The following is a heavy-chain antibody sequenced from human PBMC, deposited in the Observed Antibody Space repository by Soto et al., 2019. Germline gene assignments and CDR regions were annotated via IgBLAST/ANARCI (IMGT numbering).Heavy chain of an antibody. V-gene: IGHV3-23*01. CDR3: AKGVRYSSGWYNN. Sequence: EVQLLESGGGLVQPGGSLRLSCAASGFTFSSYAMSWVRQAPGKGLEWVSAISGSGGSTYYADSVKGRFTISRDNSKNTLYLQMNSLRSEDTAVYYCAKGVRYSSGWYNNWGQGTLVTVSS. CDR1: GFTFSSYA. D-gene: IGHD6-19*01. J-gene: IGHJ4*02. CDR2: ISGSGGST.